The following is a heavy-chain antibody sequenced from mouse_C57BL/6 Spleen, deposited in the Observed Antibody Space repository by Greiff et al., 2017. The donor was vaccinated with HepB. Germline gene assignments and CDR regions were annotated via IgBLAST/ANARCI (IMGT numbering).Heavy chain of an antibody. CDR1: GFTFSSYA. CDR3: ARDLITTVVADWYFDV. D-gene: IGHD1-1*01. V-gene: IGHV5-4*01. J-gene: IGHJ1*03. CDR2: ISDGGSYT. Sequence: EVMLVESGGGLVKPGGSLKLSCAASGFTFSSYAMSWVRQTPEKRLEWVATISDGGSYTYYPDNVKGRFTISRDNAKNNLYLQMSHLKSEDTAMYYCARDLITTVVADWYFDVWGTGTTVTVSS.